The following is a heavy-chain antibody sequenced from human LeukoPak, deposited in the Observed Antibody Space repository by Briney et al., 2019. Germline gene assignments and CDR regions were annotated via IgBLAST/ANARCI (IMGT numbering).Heavy chain of an antibody. V-gene: IGHV3-64*01. Sequence: GGSLRLSCAASGFTFSIYAMHWVRQAPGKGLEYVSAISSNGGSTYYANSVKGRFTISRDNSKNTLYLQTGSLRAEDMAVYYCARDRDGYNYFDYWGQGTLVTVSS. CDR3: ARDRDGYNYFDY. CDR2: ISSNGGST. CDR1: GFTFSIYA. D-gene: IGHD5-24*01. J-gene: IGHJ4*02.